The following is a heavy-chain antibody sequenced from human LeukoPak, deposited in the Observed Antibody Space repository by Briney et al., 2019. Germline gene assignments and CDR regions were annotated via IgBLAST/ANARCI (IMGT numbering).Heavy chain of an antibody. CDR2: ISSSGSTI. Sequence: PGGSLRLSCAASGFTFSDYYMSWIRQAPGKGLEWVSYISSSGSTIYYADSVKGRFTISRDNAKNSLYLQMNSLRAEDTAVYYCARAAQWERDHERFDYWGQGTLVTVSS. CDR3: ARAAQWERDHERFDY. CDR1: GFTFSDYY. V-gene: IGHV3-11*01. D-gene: IGHD1-26*01. J-gene: IGHJ4*02.